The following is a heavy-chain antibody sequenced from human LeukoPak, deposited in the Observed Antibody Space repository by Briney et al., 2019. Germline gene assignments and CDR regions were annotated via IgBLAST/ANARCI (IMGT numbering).Heavy chain of an antibody. V-gene: IGHV3-7*01. Sequence: GESLRLSCAASGFTFSSYWMSWVRQAPGKGLEWVANIKQDGSEKYYVDSVKGRFTISRDNAKNSLYLQMNSLRAEDTAVYYCARGSFFGYGDLDAFDIWGQGTMVTVSS. J-gene: IGHJ3*02. D-gene: IGHD4-17*01. CDR2: IKQDGSEK. CDR3: ARGSFFGYGDLDAFDI. CDR1: GFTFSSYW.